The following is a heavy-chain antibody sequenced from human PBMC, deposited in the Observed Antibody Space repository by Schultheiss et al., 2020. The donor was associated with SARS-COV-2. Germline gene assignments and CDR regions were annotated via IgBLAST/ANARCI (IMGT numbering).Heavy chain of an antibody. J-gene: IGHJ6*02. D-gene: IGHD5-18*01. CDR3: TLFLPTDERGYSYGFYYYYGMDV. CDR2: IYSGGGT. CDR1: GFTVSNKY. V-gene: IGHV3-53*01. Sequence: GGSLRLSCAASGFTVSNKYMSWVRQAPGRGLEWVSVIYSGGGTYYADSVKGRFTISRDDSKNTLYLQMNSLRAEDTAVYYCTLFLPTDERGYSYGFYYYYGMDVWGQGTTVTVSS.